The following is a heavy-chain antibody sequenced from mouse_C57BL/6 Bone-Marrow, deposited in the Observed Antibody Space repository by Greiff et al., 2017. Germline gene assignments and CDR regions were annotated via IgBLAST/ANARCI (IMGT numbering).Heavy chain of an antibody. CDR3: TRNYDSSGAMDN. CDR2: IHPNSGST. J-gene: IGHJ4*01. V-gene: IGHV1-64*01. CDR1: GYTFTSYW. Sequence: QVQLQQSGAELVKPGASVKLSCKASGYTFTSYWMHWVKQRPGQGLEWIGMIHPNSGSTNYNEKFKSKATLTVDKSSSTAYMQLSSLTSEDSAVYYCTRNYDSSGAMDNGGQGTSVTVTS. D-gene: IGHD1-1*01.